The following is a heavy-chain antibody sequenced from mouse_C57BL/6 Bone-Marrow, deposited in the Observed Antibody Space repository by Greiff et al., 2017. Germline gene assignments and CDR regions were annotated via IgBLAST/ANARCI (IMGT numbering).Heavy chain of an antibody. V-gene: IGHV5-9*01. CDR1: GFTFSSYT. CDR2: ISGGGGNT. CDR3: SRQVTTVLATKYFDV. D-gene: IGHD1-1*01. Sequence: DVKLVESGGGLVQPGGSLKLSCAASGFTFSSYTMSWVRQTPEKRLQWVAAISGGGGNTYYPDSVKGRFTISRDNDKNILYLQMRSLRSEDTAWYYCSRQVTTVLATKYFDVWGTGTTVTVSS. J-gene: IGHJ1*03.